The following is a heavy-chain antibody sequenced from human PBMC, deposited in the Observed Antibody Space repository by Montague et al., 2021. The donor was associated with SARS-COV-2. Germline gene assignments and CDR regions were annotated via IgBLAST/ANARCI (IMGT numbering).Heavy chain of an antibody. D-gene: IGHD3/OR15-3a*01. CDR3: LRADRRDPDTPGLFYYKCMDV. CDR2: VYYSGRS. CDR1: GDSISTSY. V-gene: IGHV4-59*01. J-gene: IGHJ6*03. Sequence: SETLSLTCTVSGDSISTSYWAWIRQPPGKGLEWIGYVYYSGRSSYNSYLNSRVPISVDTSKNQVSLNLRSVTAADTAVYFCLRADRRDPDTPGLFYYKCMDVWGQGTTVTVSS.